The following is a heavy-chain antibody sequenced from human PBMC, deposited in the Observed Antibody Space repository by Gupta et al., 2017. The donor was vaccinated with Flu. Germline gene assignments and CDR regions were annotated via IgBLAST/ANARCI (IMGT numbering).Heavy chain of an antibody. J-gene: IGHJ4*02. D-gene: IGHD6-13*01. CDR2: INRGGSA. Sequence: RQSPGKGLEWIGEINRGGSATYNPALQGRVTRSVDTYNKQFSLRLRSVTAADTGVYYCARGTYSSSWSSNFDRWGLGTLVTVSS. CDR3: ARGTYSSSWSSNFDR. V-gene: IGHV4-34*13.